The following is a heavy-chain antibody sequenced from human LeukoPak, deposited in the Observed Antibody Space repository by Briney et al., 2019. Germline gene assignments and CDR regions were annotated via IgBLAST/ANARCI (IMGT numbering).Heavy chain of an antibody. V-gene: IGHV4-38-2*02. CDR2: IYYSGST. CDR1: GYSISSGYY. J-gene: IGHJ4*02. CDR3: ARGLYFDY. Sequence: SETLSLTCTVSGYSISSGYYWGWIRQPPGKGLEWIGSIYYSGSTYYNPSLKSRVTISVDTSKNQFSLKLSSVTAADTAVYYCARGLYFDYWGQGTLVTVSS.